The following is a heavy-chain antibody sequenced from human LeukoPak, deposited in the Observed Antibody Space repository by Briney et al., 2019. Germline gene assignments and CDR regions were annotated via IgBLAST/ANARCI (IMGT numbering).Heavy chain of an antibody. V-gene: IGHV3-43*02. CDR3: AKDDRYDSSGYNDY. Sequence: PGGSLRLSCAASGFTFDDYAMRWVRQAPGKGLEWVGFISWDGGSKYYAYSVTGRFTISSSNSKTSLYLQMNSLRTEDTALYNCAKDDRYDSSGYNDYCGRGKRVIVTS. J-gene: IGHJ4*02. CDR2: ISWDGGSK. CDR1: GFTFDDYA. D-gene: IGHD3-22*01.